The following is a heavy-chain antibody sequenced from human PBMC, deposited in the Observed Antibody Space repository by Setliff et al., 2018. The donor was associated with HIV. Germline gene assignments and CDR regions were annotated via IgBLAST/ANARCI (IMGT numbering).Heavy chain of an antibody. V-gene: IGHV4-59*08. CDR1: GVSGGSISSHY. Sequence: SSETLSLTCTVSGVSGGSISSHYWNWIRQPPGKGLEWIGYIYYTGTTHNPSLKSRVTISRDTSENQFSLRLSSVTAADTAVYYCARGSYTVRIDYWGQGTRVTVSS. J-gene: IGHJ4*02. CDR2: IYYTGTT. CDR3: ARGSYTVRIDY. D-gene: IGHD3-10*01.